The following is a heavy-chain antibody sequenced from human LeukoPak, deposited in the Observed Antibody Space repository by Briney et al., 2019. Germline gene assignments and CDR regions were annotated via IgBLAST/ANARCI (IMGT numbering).Heavy chain of an antibody. CDR2: IYTSGGT. V-gene: IGHV4-4*07. D-gene: IGHD3-22*01. CDR3: ARDLGPVTQSYDSSGYFY. CDR1: GGSISSYY. J-gene: IGHJ4*02. Sequence: PSETLSLTCTVSGGSISSYYWSWIRQPAGKGLEWIGRIYTSGGTNYNPSLKSRVTMSVDTSKNQFSLKLSSVTAADTAVYYCARDLGPVTQSYDSSGYFYWGQGTLVTVSS.